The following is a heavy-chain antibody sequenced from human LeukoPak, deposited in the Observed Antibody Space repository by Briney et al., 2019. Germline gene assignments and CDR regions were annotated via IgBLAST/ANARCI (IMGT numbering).Heavy chain of an antibody. CDR3: ARDMRGQWLDLKAFDI. CDR2: ISSSSSYI. CDR1: GFTFSSYS. D-gene: IGHD6-19*01. V-gene: IGHV3-21*01. Sequence: PGGSLRLSCAASGFTFSSYSMNWVLQAPGKGLEWVSSISSSSSYIYYADSVKGRFTISRDNAKNSLYLQMNSLRAEDTAVYYCARDMRGQWLDLKAFDIWGQGTMVTVSS. J-gene: IGHJ3*02.